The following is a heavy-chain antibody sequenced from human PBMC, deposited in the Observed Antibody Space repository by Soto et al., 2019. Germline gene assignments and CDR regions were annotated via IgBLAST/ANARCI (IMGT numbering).Heavy chain of an antibody. CDR3: ARATSGSFDALDM. Sequence: QVQLVESGGGVVQPGRSLRLSCAASGFTFGIYGMHWVRQAPGKGLEWVAVIWYAGSIKYHADSVKGRFTISRDNSKNTVYLQMSSLRDEDMAVYYCARATSGSFDALDMWGQGTMVTVSS. CDR2: IWYAGSIK. J-gene: IGHJ3*02. D-gene: IGHD1-26*01. V-gene: IGHV3-33*01. CDR1: GFTFGIYG.